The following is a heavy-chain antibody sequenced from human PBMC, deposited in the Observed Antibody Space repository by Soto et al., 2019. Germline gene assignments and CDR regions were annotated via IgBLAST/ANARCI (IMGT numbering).Heavy chain of an antibody. Sequence: PSETLSLTCAVFSGSLGDHYWAWIRQPPGKGLEWIGEISHSGSPNYNPSLKSRVTISVDTSKNQFSLEMSSVTAADTAAYYCARGRGGYSYGGLDSWGQGTLVTVSS. V-gene: IGHV4-34*01. CDR1: SGSLGDHY. J-gene: IGHJ4*02. D-gene: IGHD5-18*01. CDR3: ARGRGGYSYGGLDS. CDR2: ISHSGSP.